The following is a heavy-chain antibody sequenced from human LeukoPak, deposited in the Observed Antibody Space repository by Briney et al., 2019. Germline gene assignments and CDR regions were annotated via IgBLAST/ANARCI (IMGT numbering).Heavy chain of an antibody. CDR1: GFTFSSYA. J-gene: IGHJ4*02. Sequence: GGSLRLSCAASGFTFSSYAMSWVRQAPGRGLEWVANIKQDGSEKYYVDSVKGRFTISRDNAKNSLYLQMNSLRAEDAAVYFCAKAPVTSCRGAYCYPFDSWGQGTLVTVSS. CDR3: AKAPVTSCRGAYCYPFDS. CDR2: IKQDGSEK. V-gene: IGHV3-7*03. D-gene: IGHD2-21*01.